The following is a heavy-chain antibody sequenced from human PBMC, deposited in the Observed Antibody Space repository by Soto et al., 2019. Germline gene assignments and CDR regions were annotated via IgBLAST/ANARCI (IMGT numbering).Heavy chain of an antibody. D-gene: IGHD3-22*01. CDR1: GGSISSSSYY. Sequence: SETLSLTCTVSGGSISSSSYYWGWIRQPPGKGLEWFGSIYYSGSTYYNPSLKSRVTISVDTSKNQFSLKLSSVTAADTAVYYCARHLGDSSGYYFFYYYYGMDVWGQGTTVTVSS. V-gene: IGHV4-39*01. J-gene: IGHJ6*02. CDR2: IYYSGST. CDR3: ARHLGDSSGYYFFYYYYGMDV.